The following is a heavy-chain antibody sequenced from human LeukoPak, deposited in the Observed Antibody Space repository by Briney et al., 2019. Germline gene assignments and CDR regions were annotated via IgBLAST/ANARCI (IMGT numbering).Heavy chain of an antibody. Sequence: GGSLRLSCATSGYTFYTYGMHWVRPALGKGAVGVAFIRDDGTNKNDASSMKGRFTSSRDNSKNTMYLEKNRLGAEDRAEYYCAKDSRGDSYCYQIDYWGQGTLVTVSS. CDR1: GYTFYTYG. CDR2: IRDDGTNK. CDR3: AKDSRGDSYCYQIDY. V-gene: IGHV3-30*02. J-gene: IGHJ4*02. D-gene: IGHD5-18*01.